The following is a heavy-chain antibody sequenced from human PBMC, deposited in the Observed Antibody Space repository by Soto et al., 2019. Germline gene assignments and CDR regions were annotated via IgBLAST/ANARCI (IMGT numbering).Heavy chain of an antibody. CDR2: IYYSGST. V-gene: IGHV4-59*08. CDR1: GGSISSWY. J-gene: IGHJ4*02. D-gene: IGHD1-26*01. CDR3: ARRYGSAIDY. Sequence: SETLSLTCTVSGGSISSWYWSWIRQPPGKGLEWIGYIYYSGSTNYNPSLKSRVTISVDTSKNQFSLKLSSVTAADTAVYYFARRYGSAIDYWGQGTLVTVPS.